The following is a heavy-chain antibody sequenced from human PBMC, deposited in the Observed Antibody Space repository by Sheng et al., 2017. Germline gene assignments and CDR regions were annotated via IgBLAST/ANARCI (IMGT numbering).Heavy chain of an antibody. CDR3: ANVDYDSSVYPSLGGLRYFDY. V-gene: IGHV4-34*01. CDR1: GGSFSGYY. CDR2: INHSGST. D-gene: IGHD3-22*01. J-gene: IGHJ4*02. Sequence: QVQLQQWGAGLLKPSETLSLTCAVYGGSFSGYYWSWIRQPPGKGLEWIGEINHSGSTNYNPSLKSRVTISVDTSKNQFSLKLSSVTAADTAVYYCANVDYDSSVYPSLGGLRYFDYWGQGTLVTVSS.